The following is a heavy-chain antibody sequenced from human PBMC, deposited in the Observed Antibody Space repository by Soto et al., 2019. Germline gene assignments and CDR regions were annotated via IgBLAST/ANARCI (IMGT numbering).Heavy chain of an antibody. CDR2: ISSSSSYT. V-gene: IGHV3-11*05. CDR1: GFTFSDYY. J-gene: IGHJ4*02. D-gene: IGHD1-26*01. CDR3: AREKGLGELLRFDY. Sequence: QVQLVESGGGLVKPGGSLRLSCAASGFTFSDYYMSWNRQAPGKGLEWVSYISSSSSYTNYADSVEGRFTISRDNAKNSLYLQMNSLRAEDTAVYYCAREKGLGELLRFDYWGQGTLVTVSS.